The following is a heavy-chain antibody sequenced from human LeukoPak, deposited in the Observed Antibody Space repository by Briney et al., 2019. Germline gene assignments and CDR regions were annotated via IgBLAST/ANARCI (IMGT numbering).Heavy chain of an antibody. CDR3: AKSHYYGSGRTGFDY. CDR1: GFTFSPYG. J-gene: IGHJ4*02. V-gene: IGHV3-30*18. CDR2: ISYDGSNE. Sequence: GGSLRLSCAASGFTFSPYGMHWVRQAPGKGLEWVAVISYDGSNEYYADSVKGRFTISRDNSKNMVYLQMNSLRAEDTAVYYCAKSHYYGSGRTGFDYWGQGTLVTVSS. D-gene: IGHD3-10*01.